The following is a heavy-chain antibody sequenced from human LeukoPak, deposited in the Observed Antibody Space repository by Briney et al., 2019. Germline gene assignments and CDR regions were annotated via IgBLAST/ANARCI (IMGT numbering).Heavy chain of an antibody. D-gene: IGHD1-14*01. CDR3: AGQAVDAGAGTTSYAFDV. Sequence: SETLSLTCTVSGDSISNTNFYWGWIRQPPGKGLEWIGEINHIGSNNYNPSLKSRVTILVDTSKNQFSLQLTSVTAADTAVYFCAGQAVDAGAGTTSYAFDVWDQGTMVTVSS. J-gene: IGHJ3*01. CDR1: GDSISNTNFY. V-gene: IGHV4-39*01. CDR2: INHIGSN.